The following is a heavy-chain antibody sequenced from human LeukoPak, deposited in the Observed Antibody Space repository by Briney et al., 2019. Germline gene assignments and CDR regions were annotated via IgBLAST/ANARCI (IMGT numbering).Heavy chain of an antibody. V-gene: IGHV3-73*01. CDR2: IRSKANSYAT. CDR1: GFTFSGSA. Sequence: GGSLRLSCAASGFTFSGSAMHWVRQASGKGLEWVGRIRSKANSYATAYAASAKGRFTISRDDSKNTAYLQMNSLKTEDTAVYYCTRHYGLLWFGEPNFDYWGQGTLVTVSS. J-gene: IGHJ4*02. D-gene: IGHD3-10*01. CDR3: TRHYGLLWFGEPNFDY.